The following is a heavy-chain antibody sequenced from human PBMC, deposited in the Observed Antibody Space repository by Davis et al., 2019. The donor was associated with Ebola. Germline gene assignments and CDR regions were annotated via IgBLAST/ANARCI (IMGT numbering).Heavy chain of an antibody. D-gene: IGHD3-3*01. J-gene: IGHJ3*02. CDR1: GFTFSSYA. CDR3: ARGGGTFGVVSDAFDI. CDR2: IWYDGSET. Sequence: GESLKISCAASGFTFSSYAMHWVRQSPGKGLEWVTVIWYDGSETYYVDSVKGRFTISRDNSKNTLYLQMNSLRVEDTAVYYCARGGGTFGVVSDAFDIWGQGAMVTVSS. V-gene: IGHV3-33*08.